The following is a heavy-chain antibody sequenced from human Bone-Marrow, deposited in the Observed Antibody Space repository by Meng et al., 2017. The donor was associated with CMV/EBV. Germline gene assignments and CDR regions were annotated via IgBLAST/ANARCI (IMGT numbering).Heavy chain of an antibody. D-gene: IGHD6-19*01. V-gene: IGHV1-8*01. CDR3: ATGVADFEY. Sequence: GSKLKKPGAPVKVPCKASGYTFTSYDINSVRQAAGQGLEWMGWMNPNSGNTDYAQKFQGRVTMTRNISKSTAYMDLSSLRSEDTAVYYCATGVADFEYWGQGTLVTVSS. CDR1: GYTFTSYD. J-gene: IGHJ4*02. CDR2: MNPNSGNT.